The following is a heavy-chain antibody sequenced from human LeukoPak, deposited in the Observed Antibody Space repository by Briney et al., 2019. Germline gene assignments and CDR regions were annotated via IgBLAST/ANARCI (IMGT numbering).Heavy chain of an antibody. D-gene: IGHD3-3*01. CDR1: GFTLSNYA. CDR3: AKVSEPYYDFWSGYYRAYGMDV. CDR2: ISGSGGST. J-gene: IGHJ6*02. V-gene: IGHV3-23*01. Sequence: GSLRLSCAASGFTLSNYAMSWVRQAPGKGLEWVSAISGSGGSTYYADSVKGRFTISRDNSKNTLYLQMNSLRAEDTAVYYCAKVSEPYYDFWSGYYRAYGMDVWGQGTTVTVSS.